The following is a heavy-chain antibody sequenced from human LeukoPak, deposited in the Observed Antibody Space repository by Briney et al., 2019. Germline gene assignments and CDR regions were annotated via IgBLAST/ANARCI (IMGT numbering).Heavy chain of an antibody. V-gene: IGHV3-30-3*01. CDR3: ARAESGYYDSCISD. D-gene: IGHD3-22*01. Sequence: GGSLRLSCAASGFTFSSYAVHWVRQAPGKGLEWVAVISYDGSHKYYADSVKGRFTISRDNSQNTLYLQMNSLRAEDTAAYYCARAESGYYDSCISDWGQGALVTVSS. CDR2: ISYDGSHK. CDR1: GFTFSSYA. J-gene: IGHJ4*02.